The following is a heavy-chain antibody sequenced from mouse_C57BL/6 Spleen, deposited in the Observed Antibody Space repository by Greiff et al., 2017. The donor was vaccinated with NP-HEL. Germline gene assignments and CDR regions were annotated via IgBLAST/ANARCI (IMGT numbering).Heavy chain of an antibody. D-gene: IGHD2-3*01. J-gene: IGHJ2*01. CDR3: ARNYDGYFFDY. CDR1: GYSITSGYY. V-gene: IGHV3-6*01. CDR2: ISYDGSN. Sequence: VQLKESGPGLVKPSQSLSLTCSVTGYSITSGYYWNWIRQFPGNKLEWMGYISYDGSNNYNPSLKNRISITRDTSKNQFFLKLNSVTTEDTATYYCARNYDGYFFDYWGQGTTLTVSS.